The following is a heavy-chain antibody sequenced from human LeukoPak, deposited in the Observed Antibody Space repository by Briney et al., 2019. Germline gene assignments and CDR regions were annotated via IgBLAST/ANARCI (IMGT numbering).Heavy chain of an antibody. V-gene: IGHV3-21*01. CDR1: GFTFSSYS. Sequence: PGGSLRLSCAASGFTFSSYSMNWVRQAPGKGLEWVSSISSGSTYMYYVDSVKGRFTISRDNAQNSMYLQMNSLRAEDTAVYYCGRVGGRSKAAKGDAFDIWGQGTMVVVSS. J-gene: IGHJ3*02. CDR3: GRVGGRSKAAKGDAFDI. CDR2: ISSGSTYM. D-gene: IGHD6-6*01.